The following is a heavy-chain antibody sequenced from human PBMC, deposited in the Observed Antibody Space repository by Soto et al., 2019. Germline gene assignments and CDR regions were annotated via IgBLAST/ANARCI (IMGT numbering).Heavy chain of an antibody. V-gene: IGHV3-23*01. D-gene: IGHD3-10*01. Sequence: GGSLRLSCAASGFTFSSYAMSWVRQAPGKGLEWVSAISGSGGSTYYADSVKGRFTISRDNSKNTLYLQMNSLRAEDTAVYYCRDAIGDPVEVNYYYYGMDVWGQGTTVTVSS. CDR2: ISGSGGST. J-gene: IGHJ6*02. CDR1: GFTFSSYA. CDR3: RDAIGDPVEVNYYYYGMDV.